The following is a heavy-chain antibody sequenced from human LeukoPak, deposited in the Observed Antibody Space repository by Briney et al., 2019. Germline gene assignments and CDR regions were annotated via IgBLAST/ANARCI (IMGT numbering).Heavy chain of an antibody. CDR1: GGSFSGYY. Sequence: SESLSLTCAVYGGSFSGYYWSWIRQPPRKGLEWIGEINHSGSTNYNPSLKSRVTISVETSKNQFSLKLSSVTAADTAVYYCARDRWLRSQQYYYYYMDVWGKGTTVTISS. V-gene: IGHV4-34*01. D-gene: IGHD5-12*01. CDR2: INHSGST. J-gene: IGHJ6*03. CDR3: ARDRWLRSQQYYYYYMDV.